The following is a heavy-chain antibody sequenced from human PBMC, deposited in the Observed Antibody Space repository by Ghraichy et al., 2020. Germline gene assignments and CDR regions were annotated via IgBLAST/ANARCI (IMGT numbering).Heavy chain of an antibody. Sequence: SVKVSCKASGGTFSSYTISWVRQAPGQGLEWMGRIIPILGIANYAQKFQGRVTITADKSTSTAYMELSSLRSEDTAVYYCARDDGGTMVRGVIRNTFDYWGQGTLVTVSS. CDR3: ARDDGGTMVRGVIRNTFDY. CDR2: IIPILGIA. J-gene: IGHJ4*02. V-gene: IGHV1-69*04. D-gene: IGHD3-10*01. CDR1: GGTFSSYT.